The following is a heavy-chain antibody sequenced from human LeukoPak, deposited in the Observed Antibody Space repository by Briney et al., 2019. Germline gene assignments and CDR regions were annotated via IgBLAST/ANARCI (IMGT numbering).Heavy chain of an antibody. CDR2: ISYDGSNK. CDR3: ARAMVRGVHFDY. Sequence: GGSLRLSCAASGFTFSSYAMHWVRQAPGKGLEWVAVISYDGSNKYYADSVKGRFTISRDNSKNTLYLQMNSLRAEDTAVYCCARAMVRGVHFDYWGQGTLVTVSS. V-gene: IGHV3-30*04. J-gene: IGHJ4*02. D-gene: IGHD3-10*01. CDR1: GFTFSSYA.